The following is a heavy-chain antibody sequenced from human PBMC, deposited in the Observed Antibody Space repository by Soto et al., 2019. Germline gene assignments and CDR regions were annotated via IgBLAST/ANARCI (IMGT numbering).Heavy chain of an antibody. CDR1: GFSLTTDGAG. J-gene: IGHJ4*02. D-gene: IGHD4-4*01. CDR3: AHRTTVTSGIN. Sequence: QITLKESGPTLVKPTQTLTLTCTFSGFSLTTDGAGVDWIRQPPGKALEWLGLIYWNDEERYRPSLQSRLTSTKDTARNQVVLTMTNMDPADTATYYCAHRTTVTSGINWGQGTLVTVSS. V-gene: IGHV2-5*01. CDR2: IYWNDEE.